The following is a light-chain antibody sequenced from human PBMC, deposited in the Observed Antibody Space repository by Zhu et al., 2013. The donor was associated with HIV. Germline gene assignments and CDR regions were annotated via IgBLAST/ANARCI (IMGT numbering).Light chain of an antibody. V-gene: IGLV2-8*01. J-gene: IGLJ1*01. CDR1: ASDVGDYDY. CDR3: GSFGGSNNYV. CDR2: EVS. Sequence: QSALTQPPSASGSLGQSVTISCTGTASDVGDYDYVSWYQQHPDRAPKVIIYEVSKRPSGVPDRFSGSKSGNTASLTVSGLQAEDEADYYCGSFGGSNNYVFGTGTKVTVL.